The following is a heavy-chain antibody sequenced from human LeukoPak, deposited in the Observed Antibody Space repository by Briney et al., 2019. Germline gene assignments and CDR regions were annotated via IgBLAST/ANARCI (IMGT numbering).Heavy chain of an antibody. CDR2: INPNSGGT. V-gene: IGHV1-2*02. Sequence: ASVKVSCKASGYTFTGYYIHWVRQAPGQGLEWMGWINPNSGGTNYAQNFQGRVTMTRDTSISTAYMELSRLRSDDTAVYYCARDGSVADYYYYYMDVWGKGTTVTVSS. CDR1: GYTFTGYY. CDR3: ARDGSVADYYYYYMDV. J-gene: IGHJ6*03. D-gene: IGHD6-19*01.